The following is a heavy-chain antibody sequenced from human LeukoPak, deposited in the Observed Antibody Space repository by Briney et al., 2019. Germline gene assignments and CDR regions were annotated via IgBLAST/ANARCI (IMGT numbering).Heavy chain of an antibody. Sequence: PSETLSLTCALSGGSIITLNWWSWVRQPPGKGLEWIGSIYYSGSTYYNPSLKSRVTISVDTSKNQFSLKLSSVTAADTAVYYCAREPLTWFDPWGQGTLVTVSS. CDR1: GGSIITLNW. J-gene: IGHJ5*02. V-gene: IGHV4-4*02. CDR2: IYYSGST. CDR3: AREPLTWFDP.